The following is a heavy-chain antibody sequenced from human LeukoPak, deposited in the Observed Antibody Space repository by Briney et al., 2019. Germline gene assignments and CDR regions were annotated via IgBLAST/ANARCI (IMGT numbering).Heavy chain of an antibody. V-gene: IGHV3-48*03. J-gene: IGHJ4*02. Sequence: PGGSLRLSCAASGFTFSSYEMHWVRQAPGKGLEWVSYISTSGTTIYYADSVKGRFTISRDNAKNSLYLQMDSLRDEDTAVYYCARDWTYCFDYWGQGTLVTVPS. CDR3: ARDWTYCFDY. D-gene: IGHD1-1*01. CDR2: ISTSGTTI. CDR1: GFTFSSYE.